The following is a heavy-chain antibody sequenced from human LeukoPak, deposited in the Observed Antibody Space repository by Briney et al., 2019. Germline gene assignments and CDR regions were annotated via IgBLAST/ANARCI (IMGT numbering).Heavy chain of an antibody. D-gene: IGHD1-26*01. CDR2: IYYSGST. CDR1: GGSISSYY. Sequence: SETLSLTCTVSGGSISSYYGSWIRQPPGKGLEWVGYIYYSGSTNYNPSLKSRVTISVDTSKNQFSLKLSSVTAADTAVYYCARGSGGSHYDYWGQGTLVTVSS. CDR3: ARGSGGSHYDY. J-gene: IGHJ4*02. V-gene: IGHV4-59*01.